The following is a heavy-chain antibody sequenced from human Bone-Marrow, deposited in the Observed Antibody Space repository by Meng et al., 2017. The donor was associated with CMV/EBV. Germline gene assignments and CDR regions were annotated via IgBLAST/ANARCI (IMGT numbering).Heavy chain of an antibody. J-gene: IGHJ6*02. CDR2: IIPIFGTA. CDR1: GGTFSSYA. CDR3: ARDYSSSSAYYGMDV. D-gene: IGHD6-6*01. V-gene: IGHV1-69*05. Sequence: SVKVSCKASGGTFSSYAISWVRQAPGQGLEWMGGIIPIFGTANYAQKFQGRVTITTDESTSSAYMELSSLRSEDTAVYYCARDYSSSSAYYGMDVWGQGTTVTVSS.